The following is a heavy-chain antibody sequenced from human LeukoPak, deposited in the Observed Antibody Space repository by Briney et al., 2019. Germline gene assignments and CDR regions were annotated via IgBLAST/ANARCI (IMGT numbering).Heavy chain of an antibody. J-gene: IGHJ3*02. V-gene: IGHV3-48*04. CDR2: ISSSSSTI. CDR1: GFTFSSYS. D-gene: IGHD4-17*01. Sequence: GGSLRLSCAASGFTFSSYSMNWVRQAPGKGLEWVSYISSSSSTIYYADSVKGRFTISRDNAKNSLYLQMNSLRAEDTAVYYCAREDYEGAFDTWGQGTMVTVSS. CDR3: AREDYEGAFDT.